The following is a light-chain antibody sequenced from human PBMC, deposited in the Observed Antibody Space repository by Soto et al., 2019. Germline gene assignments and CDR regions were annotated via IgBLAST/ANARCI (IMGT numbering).Light chain of an antibody. CDR2: CAS. CDR3: KQYGSYPMYT. J-gene: IGKJ2*01. CDR1: QSISSSY. Sequence: IVWTQSPGTLSLSPGERATLSGRASQSISSSYLAWYQQKPGQDPRLLIYCASSRATGIPARFSGSGSGTYVSLTISRLEPEDFAGNYCKQYGSYPMYTFGQGTKLES. V-gene: IGKV3-20*01.